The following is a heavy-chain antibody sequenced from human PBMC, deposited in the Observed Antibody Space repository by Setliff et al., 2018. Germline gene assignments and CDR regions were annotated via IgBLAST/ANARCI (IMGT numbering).Heavy chain of an antibody. Sequence: SETLSLTCTVSGGSISTTDYYWGWIRQPPGKRLEWIGEIIHSGSTNYNPSLKSRVTISVDTPKNQFSLKLSSVTAADTAVYYCARGPRLRYFDWPVDYWGQGTLVTVSS. CDR1: GGSISTTDYY. V-gene: IGHV4-39*07. J-gene: IGHJ4*02. CDR2: IIHSGST. CDR3: ARGPRLRYFDWPVDY. D-gene: IGHD3-9*01.